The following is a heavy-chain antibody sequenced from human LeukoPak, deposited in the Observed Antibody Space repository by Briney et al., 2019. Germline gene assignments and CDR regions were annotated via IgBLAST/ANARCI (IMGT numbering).Heavy chain of an antibody. CDR2: ISYDGSNK. CDR3: ANPEGYGDS. V-gene: IGHV3-30-3*01. Sequence: GGSLRLSCAASGFTFSSYAMHWVRQAPGKGLEWVAVISYDGSNKYYADSVKGRFTISRDNSKNTLYLQMNSLRAEDTAVYYCANPEGYGDSWGQGTLVTVSS. J-gene: IGHJ4*02. CDR1: GFTFSSYA. D-gene: IGHD5-12*01.